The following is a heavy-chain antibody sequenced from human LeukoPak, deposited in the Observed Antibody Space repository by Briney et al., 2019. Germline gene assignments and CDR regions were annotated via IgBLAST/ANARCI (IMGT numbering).Heavy chain of an antibody. V-gene: IGHV1-2*02. D-gene: IGHD6-13*01. CDR2: INPNSGGT. J-gene: IGHJ6*02. Sequence: ASVTVSRKASGYTFTGYYMHWVRQAPGQGREWMGWINPNSGGTNYAQKFQGRVTMTRDTSISTAYMELSRLRSDDTAVYYCARDAIAAAYYGMDVWGQGTTVTVSS. CDR1: GYTFTGYY. CDR3: ARDAIAAAYYGMDV.